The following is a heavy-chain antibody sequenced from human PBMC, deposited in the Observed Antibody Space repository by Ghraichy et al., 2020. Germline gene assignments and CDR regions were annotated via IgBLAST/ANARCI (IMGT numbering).Heavy chain of an antibody. CDR3: AKESGRVAEEAFDV. J-gene: IGHJ6*02. V-gene: IGHV3-23*01. CDR2: VSADGRST. Sequence: GGSLRLSCAASEFTFDGYSMNWVRQAPGKGLEWVSTVSADGRSTYYADSVKGRFTISRDKSKSTLYLQMNSLRAEDTAVYSCAKESGRVAEEAFDVWGQGTKVTVSS. D-gene: IGHD1-26*01. CDR1: EFTFDGYS.